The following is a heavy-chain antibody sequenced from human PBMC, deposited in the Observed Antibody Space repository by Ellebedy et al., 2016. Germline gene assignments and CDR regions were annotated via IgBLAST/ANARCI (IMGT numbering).Heavy chain of an antibody. J-gene: IGHJ4*02. D-gene: IGHD3-10*01. CDR3: AKRGFFDC. CDR1: GFTFSSQT. V-gene: IGHV3-23*01. Sequence: GGSLRLSCAASGFTFSSQTMSWVRQASGKGPEWVSSINNNGDGTFYADSVKGRFTMSRDNSKNTLYLQMNSLRAEDTAVYYCAKRGFFDCWGQGALVTVSS. CDR2: INNNGDGT.